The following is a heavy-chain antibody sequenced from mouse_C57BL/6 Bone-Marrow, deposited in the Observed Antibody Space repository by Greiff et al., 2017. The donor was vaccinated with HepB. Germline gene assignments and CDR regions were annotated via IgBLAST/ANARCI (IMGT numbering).Heavy chain of an antibody. CDR1: GFTFSSYG. Sequence: EVQLQESGGDLVKPGGSLKLSCAASGFTFSSYGMSWVRQTPDKRLEWVATISSGGSYTYYPDSVKGRFTISRDNAKNTLYLQMSSLKSEDTAMYYCARHDYGSSYGYWGQGTTLTVSS. D-gene: IGHD1-1*01. V-gene: IGHV5-6*01. J-gene: IGHJ2*01. CDR3: ARHDYGSSYGY. CDR2: ISSGGSYT.